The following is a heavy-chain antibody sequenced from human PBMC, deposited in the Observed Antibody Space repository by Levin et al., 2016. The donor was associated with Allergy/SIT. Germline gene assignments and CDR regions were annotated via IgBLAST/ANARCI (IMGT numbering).Heavy chain of an antibody. J-gene: IGHJ4*02. CDR1: GFTFSSYG. Sequence: GESLKISCAASGFTFSSYGMHWVRQAPGKGLEWVAVISYDGSNKYYADSVKGRFTISRDNSKNTLYLQMNSLGAEDTAVYYCARDPGYSGYASYFDYWGQGTLVTVSS. D-gene: IGHD5-12*01. V-gene: IGHV3-30*03. CDR2: ISYDGSNK. CDR3: ARDPGYSGYASYFDY.